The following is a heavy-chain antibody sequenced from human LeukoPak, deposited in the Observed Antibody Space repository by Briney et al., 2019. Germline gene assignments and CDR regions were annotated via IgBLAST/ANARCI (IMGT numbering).Heavy chain of an antibody. Sequence: ASVKVSCKASGYTFTGYYMHWVRQAPGQGLEWMGRINPNSGGTNYAQKFQGRVTMTRDTSISSAYMELSRLRSDDTAVYYCARDRIQLWEYYYYYYYMDVWGKGTTVTVSS. D-gene: IGHD5-18*01. CDR1: GYTFTGYY. CDR3: ARDRIQLWEYYYYYYYMDV. CDR2: INPNSGGT. J-gene: IGHJ6*03. V-gene: IGHV1-2*06.